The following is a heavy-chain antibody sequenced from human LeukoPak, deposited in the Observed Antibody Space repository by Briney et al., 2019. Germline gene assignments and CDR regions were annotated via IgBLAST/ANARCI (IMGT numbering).Heavy chain of an antibody. J-gene: IGHJ3*02. CDR3: ASLVVPAAFGAFDI. V-gene: IGHV4-61*02. CDR2: IYTGGST. D-gene: IGHD2-2*01. Sequence: PSETLSLTCTVSGGSISSGGYYRSWIRQPAGKGLEWIGRIYTGGSTNYNPSLKSRVTISVDRSKNQFSLKLSSVTAADTAVYYCASLVVPAAFGAFDIWGQGTMVTVSS. CDR1: GGSISSGGYY.